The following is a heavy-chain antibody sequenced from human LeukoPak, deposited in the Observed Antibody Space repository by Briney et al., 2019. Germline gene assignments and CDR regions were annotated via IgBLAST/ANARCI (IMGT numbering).Heavy chain of an antibody. CDR3: AREALSRGPYFDY. J-gene: IGHJ4*02. D-gene: IGHD2/OR15-2a*01. CDR2: ISYDGSNK. Sequence: GGSLRLSCAASGFTFSGYAMHWVRQAPGKGLEWVAVISYDGSNKYYADSVKGRFTISRDNSKNTLYLQMNSLRAEDTAVYYCAREALSRGPYFDYWGQGTLVTVSS. V-gene: IGHV3-30-3*01. CDR1: GFTFSGYA.